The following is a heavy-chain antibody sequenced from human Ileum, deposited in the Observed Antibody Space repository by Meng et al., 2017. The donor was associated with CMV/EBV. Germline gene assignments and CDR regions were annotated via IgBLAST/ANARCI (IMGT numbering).Heavy chain of an antibody. CDR3: ARDPLSSSILFDP. D-gene: IGHD6-6*01. CDR2: INPNSGGT. Sequence: ASVKVSCKASGYTFTGYYMHWVRQAPGQGLEWMGWINPNSGGTNYAQKFQGRVTMTRDTSISTAYMELSRLRSDDTAVYYCARDPLSSSILFDPWGQRTLVTVSS. J-gene: IGHJ5*02. CDR1: GYTFTGYY. V-gene: IGHV1-2*02.